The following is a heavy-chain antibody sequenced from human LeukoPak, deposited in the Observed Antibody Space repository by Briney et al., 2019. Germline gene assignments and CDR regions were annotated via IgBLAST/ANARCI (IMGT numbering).Heavy chain of an antibody. D-gene: IGHD2-2*02. CDR2: FDPEDGET. V-gene: IGHV1-24*01. J-gene: IGHJ4*02. CDR3: ARGGGELGYCSSTSCYIDLRGRYYFDY. CDR1: GYTLTELS. Sequence: ASVKVSCKVSGYTLTELSMHWVRQAPGKGLEWMGGFDPEDGETIYAQKFQGRVTMTRDTSTSTVYMELSSLRSEDTAVYYCARGGGELGYCSSTSCYIDLRGRYYFDYWGQGTLVTVSS.